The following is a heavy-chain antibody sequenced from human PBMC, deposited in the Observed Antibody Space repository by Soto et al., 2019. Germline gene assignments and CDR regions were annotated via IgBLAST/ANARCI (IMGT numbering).Heavy chain of an antibody. D-gene: IGHD6-13*01. J-gene: IGHJ6*02. CDR2: ISGSGSYI. V-gene: IGHV3-21*01. Sequence: ESGGGLVQPGGSLRLSCAASGFTFSTYAMSWVRQAPGKGLEWVSAISGSGSYIYYADSVKGRFTISRDNAKNSLYLQMNSLRAEDTAVYYCARDGEYSSSWDYYYGMDVWGQGTTVTVSS. CDR1: GFTFSTYA. CDR3: ARDGEYSSSWDYYYGMDV.